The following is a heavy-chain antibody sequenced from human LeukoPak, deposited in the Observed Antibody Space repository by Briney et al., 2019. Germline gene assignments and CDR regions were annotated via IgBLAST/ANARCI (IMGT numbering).Heavy chain of an antibody. Sequence: PSETLSLTCTVSGGSISSYYWSWIRQPRGKGLEWIGYSYYSGSTNYNPSLKSRVTISVDTSKNQFSLKLSSVTAADTAVYYCARETYGDYEVGMDVWGKGTTVTVSS. V-gene: IGHV4-59*01. J-gene: IGHJ6*04. CDR3: ARETYGDYEVGMDV. CDR2: SYYSGST. D-gene: IGHD4-17*01. CDR1: GGSISSYY.